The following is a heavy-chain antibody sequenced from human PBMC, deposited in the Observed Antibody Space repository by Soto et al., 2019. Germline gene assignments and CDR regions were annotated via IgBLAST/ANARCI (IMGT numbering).Heavy chain of an antibody. CDR3: AREEEIRNWFDP. Sequence: PSETLSLTCTVSGGSISSGDYYWSWIRQPPGKGLEWIGYIYYSGSTYYNPSLKSRVTISVDTSKNQFSLKLSSVTAADTAAYYCAREEEIRNWFDPWGQGTLVTVSS. V-gene: IGHV4-30-4*01. J-gene: IGHJ5*02. CDR2: IYYSGST. CDR1: GGSISSGDYY.